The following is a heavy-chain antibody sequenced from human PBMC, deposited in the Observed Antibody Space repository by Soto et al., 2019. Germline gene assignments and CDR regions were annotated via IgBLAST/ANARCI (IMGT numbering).Heavy chain of an antibody. CDR3: AIRAYPGFDL. J-gene: IGHJ4*02. Sequence: QEHLQESGPGLVKPSGTLSLTCSVSSGSINSANWWTWVRQPPGKGLEWIGEIYHSGNTNYNPSRENRFTISVDKSKNQFSRRLTSGTAADTAVYDCAIRAYPGFDLWGQGTLLTVSS. CDR1: SGSINSANW. CDR2: IYHSGNT. V-gene: IGHV4-4*02.